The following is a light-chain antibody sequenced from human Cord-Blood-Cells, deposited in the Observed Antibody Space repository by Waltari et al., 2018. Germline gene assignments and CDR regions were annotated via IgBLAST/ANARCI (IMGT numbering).Light chain of an antibody. CDR3: QQSYSTPLT. V-gene: IGKV1-39*01. J-gene: IGKJ4*01. Sequence: DIQMTQFPSSLSACVRGRVTITCRASQSISSYLNWYQQKPGKAPKLLIYAASSLQSGVPSRFSGSGSGTDFTLTISSLQPEDFATYYCQQSYSTPLTFGGGTKVEIK. CDR2: AAS. CDR1: QSISSY.